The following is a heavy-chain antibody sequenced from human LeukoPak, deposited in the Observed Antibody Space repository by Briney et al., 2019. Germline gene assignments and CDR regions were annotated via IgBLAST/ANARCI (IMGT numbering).Heavy chain of an antibody. CDR1: GYTFTSYY. J-gene: IGHJ6*02. V-gene: IGHV1-46*01. CDR2: INPSGGST. D-gene: IGHD3-10*01. CDR3: ARVSVRNYYGMDV. Sequence: ASVKVSCKASGYTFTSYYMHWVRQAPGQGLEWMGTINPSGGSTSYAQKFQGRVTMTRDTSTSTVYMELSSLRSEDTAVYYCARVSVRNYYGMDVWGQGTTVTVSS.